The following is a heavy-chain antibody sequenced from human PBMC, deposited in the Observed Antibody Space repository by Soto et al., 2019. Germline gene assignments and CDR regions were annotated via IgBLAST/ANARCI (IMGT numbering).Heavy chain of an antibody. CDR3: ARGIATGQLDP. J-gene: IGHJ5*02. V-gene: IGHV1-18*01. CDR1: GYPFDTYG. Sequence: GASVKVSCKASGYPFDTYGINWVRQAPGQRPEWMGWISAYNGQTDYAQNFQGRVTMATDTSTNTAYMDLSSLRSEDTAVYYCARGIATGQLDPWGQGTLVTVSS. D-gene: IGHD2-15*01. CDR2: ISAYNGQT.